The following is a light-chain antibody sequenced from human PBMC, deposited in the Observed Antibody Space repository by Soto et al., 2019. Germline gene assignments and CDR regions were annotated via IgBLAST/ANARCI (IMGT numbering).Light chain of an antibody. J-gene: IGKJ1*01. CDR3: QQTYSSPQT. Sequence: EIQMTQSPSSLSASVGDRVTITCRASQSISSFLNWYQQKPGKAPKLLVYGASSLQSGVPSRVSGSGSGTDFTLTISSLQPEDFATYFCQQTYSSPQTFGQGTKVEIK. CDR2: GAS. V-gene: IGKV1-39*01. CDR1: QSISSF.